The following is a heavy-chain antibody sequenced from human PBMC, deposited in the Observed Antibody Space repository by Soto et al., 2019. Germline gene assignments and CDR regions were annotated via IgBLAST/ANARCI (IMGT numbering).Heavy chain of an antibody. CDR3: AKELERRLDS. D-gene: IGHD1-1*01. CDR2: ISYDGSNK. CDR1: GFSFSSYA. Sequence: PGGSLRLSCAASGFSFSSYAMHWVRQAPGKGLEWVAVISYDGSNKYYADSVKGRFTISRDNSKNTLYLQMNSLRAEDTAVYSCAKELERRLDSWGQGTLVTVSS. J-gene: IGHJ4*02. V-gene: IGHV3-30-3*01.